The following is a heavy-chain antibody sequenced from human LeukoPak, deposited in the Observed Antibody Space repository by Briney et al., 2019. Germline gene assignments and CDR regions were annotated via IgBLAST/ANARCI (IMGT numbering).Heavy chain of an antibody. CDR2: ISSSSSTI. D-gene: IGHD3-3*01. J-gene: IGHJ5*02. Sequence: GGSLRLSCAASGFTFSSYSMNWVRQAPGKGLEWVSYISSSSSTIYYADSVQGLLTSSRDNAKSSLYLQVISLRAEDTAVYYCARYPRIRLWGWSPPDRLDPWGQGTLVTVSS. CDR3: ARYPRIRLWGWSPPDRLDP. V-gene: IGHV3-48*01. CDR1: GFTFSSYS.